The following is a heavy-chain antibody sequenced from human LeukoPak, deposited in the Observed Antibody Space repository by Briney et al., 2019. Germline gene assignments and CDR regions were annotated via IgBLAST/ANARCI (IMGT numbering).Heavy chain of an antibody. CDR2: ISGSGGST. CDR1: GFTFSSYA. J-gene: IGHJ4*02. V-gene: IGHV3-23*01. D-gene: IGHD2-2*02. Sequence: PGGSLRLSCAASGFTFSSYAMSWVRQAPGKGLEWVSAISGSGGSTYYADSVKGRFTISRDNSKNTLYLQMNSLRAEDTAVYYCARSFGSSTTSYSGTSYSGSMWGQGTLVTVSS. CDR3: ARSFGSSTTSYSGTSYSGSM.